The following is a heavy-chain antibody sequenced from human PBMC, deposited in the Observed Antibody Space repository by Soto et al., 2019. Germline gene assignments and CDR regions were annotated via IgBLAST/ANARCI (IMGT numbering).Heavy chain of an antibody. Sequence: QVQLVQSGAEVKKPGASVKVSCKASGYTFSSYHISWVRQAPGQGLEWMGWISAYNGNTNYAQKLQGRVTMTTDTSKSTGYMELRSLRSGETALDYLAREGPPTDYWGQGTLVTVSS. CDR2: ISAYNGNT. CDR3: AREGPPTDY. CDR1: GYTFSSYH. J-gene: IGHJ4*02. V-gene: IGHV1-18*01.